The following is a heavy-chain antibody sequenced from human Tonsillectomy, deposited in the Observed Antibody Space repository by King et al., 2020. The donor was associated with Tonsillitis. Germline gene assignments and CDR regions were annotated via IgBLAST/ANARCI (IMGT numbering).Heavy chain of an antibody. Sequence: VQLVESGGGLIQPGGSLRLSCTASGFTFDSYAMSWVRQAPGKGLEWVSSISGRGDETHHADSVKGRFTISRDNSKSTLYLQMNSLRAEETAIYYCAKDPAVRIYDVMDGWGKGTTVTVSS. CDR3: AKDPAVRIYDVMDG. V-gene: IGHV3-23*04. CDR1: GFTFDSYA. D-gene: IGHD5/OR15-5a*01. CDR2: ISGRGDET. J-gene: IGHJ6*03.